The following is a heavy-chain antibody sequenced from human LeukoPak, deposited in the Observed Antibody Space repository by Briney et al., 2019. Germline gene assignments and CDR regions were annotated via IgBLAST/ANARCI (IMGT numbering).Heavy chain of an antibody. J-gene: IGHJ6*02. Sequence: ASVKVSCKASGYTFTCYGISWVRQAPRQGLEWMGWISAYNGNTNYAQKLQGRVTMTTDTSTSTAYMELRSLRSDDTAVYYCASRGSYHSSYYYYGMDVWGQGTTVTVSS. D-gene: IGHD1-26*01. CDR1: GYTFTCYG. CDR2: ISAYNGNT. CDR3: ASRGSYHSSYYYYGMDV. V-gene: IGHV1-18*01.